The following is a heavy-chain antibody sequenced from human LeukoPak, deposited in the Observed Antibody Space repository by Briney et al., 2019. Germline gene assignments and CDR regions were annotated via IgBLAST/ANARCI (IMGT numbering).Heavy chain of an antibody. CDR3: GKDVSSHDFNQLPATTDS. V-gene: IGHV3-30*02. CDR1: GFVFKLLG. Sequence: GGSLRLSYAASGFVFKLLGMHCVRQAPGKGLEWVAFVRHDGSNEYYGDFMKGRFTISIDNSKNTLYLQMNSLRTEDTALYYCGKDVSSHDFNQLPATTDSCGQGTLVTVSS. J-gene: IGHJ5*01. CDR2: VRHDGSNE. D-gene: IGHD2-2*01.